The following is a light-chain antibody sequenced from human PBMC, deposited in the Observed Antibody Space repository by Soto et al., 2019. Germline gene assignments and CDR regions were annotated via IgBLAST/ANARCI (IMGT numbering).Light chain of an antibody. CDR2: SSN. Sequence: QSVLTQPPSASGTPGQRVTISCSGSSSNIGSNTVDWYQQFPGTAPKLLIYSSNQRPSGVPDRFSGSKSGTSASLAISGLQSEDEAYYYCGSWDSSLSAYVFGTGTKVTVL. CDR1: SSNIGSNT. CDR3: GSWDSSLSAYV. V-gene: IGLV1-44*01. J-gene: IGLJ1*01.